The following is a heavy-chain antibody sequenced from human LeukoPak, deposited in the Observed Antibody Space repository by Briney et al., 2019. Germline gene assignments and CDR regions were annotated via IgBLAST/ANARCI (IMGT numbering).Heavy chain of an antibody. CDR2: INHSGST. V-gene: IGHV4-34*01. CDR3: ARARAFNHSSGWYRSLARYFDY. CDR1: GGSISSYY. J-gene: IGHJ4*02. D-gene: IGHD6-19*01. Sequence: KPSETLSLTCTVSGGSISSYYWSWIRQPPGKGLEWIGEINHSGSTNYNPSLKSRVTISVDTSKNQFSLKLSSVTAADTAVYYCARARAFNHSSGWYRSLARYFDYWGQGTLVTVSS.